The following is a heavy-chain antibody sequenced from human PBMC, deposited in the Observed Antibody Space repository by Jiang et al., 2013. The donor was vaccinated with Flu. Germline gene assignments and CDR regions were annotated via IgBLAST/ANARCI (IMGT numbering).Heavy chain of an antibody. Sequence: GLVQPGRSLRLSCAASGFNFDDYGLHWVRQAPGKGLEWVAGIDWNNXNTAYADSVRGRFTISRDSAEKSLYLQMNSLKPEDTALYYCVKAVANYHSGTYFYYFDYWGQGTLVTVSS. D-gene: IGHD3-22*01. J-gene: IGHJ4*02. CDR2: IDWNNXNT. CDR3: VKAVANYHSGTYFYYFDY. V-gene: IGHV3-9*01. CDR1: GFNFDDYG.